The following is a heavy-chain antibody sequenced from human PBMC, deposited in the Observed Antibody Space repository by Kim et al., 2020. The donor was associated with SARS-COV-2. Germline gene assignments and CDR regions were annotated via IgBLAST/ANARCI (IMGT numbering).Heavy chain of an antibody. CDR1: GYTFTSYG. CDR3: ARVVRVQGSMGWFDP. Sequence: ASVKVSCKASGYTFTSYGISWVRQAPGQGLEWMGWINAYNGNTNYAQKLQGRVTMTTDTSTSTAYMELRSLRSDDTAVYYCARVVRVQGSMGWFDPWGQGTLVTVSS. D-gene: IGHD3-10*01. V-gene: IGHV1-18*01. CDR2: INAYNGNT. J-gene: IGHJ5*02.